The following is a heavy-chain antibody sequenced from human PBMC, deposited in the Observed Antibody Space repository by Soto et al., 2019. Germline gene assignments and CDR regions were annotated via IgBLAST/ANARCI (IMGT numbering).Heavy chain of an antibody. J-gene: IGHJ3*02. Sequence: QLQLQESGPGLVKPSETLSLTCTVSGGSISSSSYYWGWIRQPPGKGLAWIGTTYYSGTTYYNPSLKSRVTISVDTSKNQFSLKLSSVTAAATAVYYWARQGSGSYNAFDIWGQGTVVTVSS. V-gene: IGHV4-39*01. CDR3: ARQGSGSYNAFDI. CDR1: GGSISSSSYY. CDR2: TYYSGTT. D-gene: IGHD1-26*01.